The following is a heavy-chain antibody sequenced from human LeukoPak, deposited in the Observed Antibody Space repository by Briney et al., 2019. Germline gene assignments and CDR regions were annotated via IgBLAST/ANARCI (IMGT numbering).Heavy chain of an antibody. CDR3: ARDRILYGGGIDY. CDR2: INRDGSST. Sequence: GGSLRLSCAASGFSLSSYWMHWVRQAPGKGLVWVSRINRDGSSTNYADSVKGRFTISRDNAKNTLYLQMNSLRAEDTALYHCARDRILYGGGIDYWGQGTLVTVSS. V-gene: IGHV3-74*01. J-gene: IGHJ4*02. D-gene: IGHD4-23*01. CDR1: GFSLSSYW.